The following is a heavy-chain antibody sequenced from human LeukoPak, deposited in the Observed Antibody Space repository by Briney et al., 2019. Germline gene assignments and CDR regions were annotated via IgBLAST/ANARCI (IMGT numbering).Heavy chain of an antibody. D-gene: IGHD1-26*01. CDR3: ARGYSGSYRDY. J-gene: IGHJ4*02. CDR2: IYHTGST. CDR1: GYSISSGYY. V-gene: IGHV4-38-2*02. Sequence: PSETLSLTCSVSGYSISSGYYWGWIRQPPGKGLEWIGNIYHTGSTYYNPSLKSRVTISVDTSKNQFSLKLSSVTAADTAVYYCARGYSGSYRDYWGQGTLVTVSS.